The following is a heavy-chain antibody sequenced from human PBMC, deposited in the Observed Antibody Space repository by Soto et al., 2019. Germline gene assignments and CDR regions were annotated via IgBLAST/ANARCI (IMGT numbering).Heavy chain of an antibody. Sequence: QVQFQQWGEGLLKPSETLSLTCAVYGGSFSAYYWNWIRQPPGKGLEWIGEINRSGSTNYNPSLKSRVTISVDSSKNQFSLKLTSVTAADTAVYYCARGGVDMIRGVTRKRTWLDPWGQGTLVTVSS. CDR1: GGSFSAYY. J-gene: IGHJ5*02. V-gene: IGHV4-34*01. CDR2: INRSGST. D-gene: IGHD3-10*01. CDR3: ARGGVDMIRGVTRKRTWLDP.